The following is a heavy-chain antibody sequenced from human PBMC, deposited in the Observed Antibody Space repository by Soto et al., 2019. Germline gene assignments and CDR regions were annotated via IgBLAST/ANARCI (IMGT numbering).Heavy chain of an antibody. CDR3: ARPYDSSGFYSAFDS. Sequence: GSLRLWYAASGCTFVDYDMSCIRKAPGKGLEWISYISHSSAYTNYADSVKGRFTISRDNAKNSLYLQMNSLRAEDTAVYYCARPYDSSGFYSAFDSWGQGTLVTVSS. D-gene: IGHD3-22*01. J-gene: IGHJ4*02. CDR2: ISHSSAYT. CDR1: GCTFVDYD. V-gene: IGHV3-11*06.